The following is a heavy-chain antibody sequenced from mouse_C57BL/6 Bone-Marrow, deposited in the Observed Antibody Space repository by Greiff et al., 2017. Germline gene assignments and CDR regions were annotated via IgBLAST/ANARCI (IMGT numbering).Heavy chain of an antibody. J-gene: IGHJ2*01. Sequence: VQLQQPGAELVKPGASVKMSCKASGYTFTSYWLTWVKQRPGQGLEWIGDIYPTSGRTNYNEKFKSKAILTVDTSSNTAYMQLSSLTSEDSAVFYCARSGPLGRSFDYWGQGTTLTVSS. D-gene: IGHD4-1*01. CDR1: GYTFTSYW. V-gene: IGHV1-55*01. CDR3: ARSGPLGRSFDY. CDR2: IYPTSGRT.